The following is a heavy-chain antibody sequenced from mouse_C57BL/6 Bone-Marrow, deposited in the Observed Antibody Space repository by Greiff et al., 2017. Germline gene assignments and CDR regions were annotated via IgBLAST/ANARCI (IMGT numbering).Heavy chain of an antibody. J-gene: IGHJ2*01. CDR1: GYTFTSYT. CDR2: ITPSSGYT. V-gene: IGHV1-4*01. Sequence: QVQLQQSGAELARPGASVKMSCKASGYTFTSYTMHWVKQRPGQGLEWIGYITPSSGYTKYNQKFKDKATLTADKSSSTAYLQLSSLTSEDSAVYYCARGRWYYFDYWGQGTTLTVSA. CDR3: ARGRWYYFDY. D-gene: IGHD2-3*01.